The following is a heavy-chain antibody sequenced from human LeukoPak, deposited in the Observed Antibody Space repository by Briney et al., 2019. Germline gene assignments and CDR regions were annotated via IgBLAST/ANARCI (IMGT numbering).Heavy chain of an antibody. CDR3: ASRGRGSGSYYGY. CDR1: GGSISSYY. V-gene: IGHV4-59*01. J-gene: IGHJ4*02. Sequence: PSETLSLTCTVSGGSISSYYWSWIRRPPGKGLEWIGYIYYSGSTNYNPSLKSRVTISVDTSKNQFSLKLSSVTAADTAVYYCASRGRGSGSYYGYWGQGTLVTVSS. D-gene: IGHD3-10*01. CDR2: IYYSGST.